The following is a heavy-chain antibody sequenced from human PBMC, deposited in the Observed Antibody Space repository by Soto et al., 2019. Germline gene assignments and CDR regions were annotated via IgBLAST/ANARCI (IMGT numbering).Heavy chain of an antibody. V-gene: IGHV1-46*01. CDR2: INPSGGGT. D-gene: IGHD3-22*01. J-gene: IGHJ4*02. CDR3: ARGTGDGYYPRFDF. CDR1: GYPFSNYY. Sequence: ASVKVSCKGSGYPFSNYYIHWVRQAPGQGLEWMGIINPSGGGTSYAQNFQGRVTMTRDTSTSTVYMELSSLRSEDTAVYHCARGTGDGYYPRFDFWGQGTLVTSPQ.